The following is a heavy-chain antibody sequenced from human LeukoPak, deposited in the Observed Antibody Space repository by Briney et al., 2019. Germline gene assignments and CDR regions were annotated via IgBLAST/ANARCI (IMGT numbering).Heavy chain of an antibody. CDR2: IKQDGSEK. Sequence: GGSLRLSCAASGFTFSSYWMSWVRQAPGKGLEWVANIKQDGSEKYYVDSVKGRFTISRDNAKNSLYLQMNSLRAEDTAVYYCARDYFGDYGYFDYWGQGTLVTVSS. CDR1: GFTFSSYW. D-gene: IGHD4-17*01. CDR3: ARDYFGDYGYFDY. V-gene: IGHV3-7*01. J-gene: IGHJ4*02.